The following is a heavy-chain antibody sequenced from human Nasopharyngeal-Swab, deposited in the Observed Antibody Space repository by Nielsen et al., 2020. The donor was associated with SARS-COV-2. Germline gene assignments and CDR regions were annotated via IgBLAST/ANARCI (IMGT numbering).Heavy chain of an antibody. CDR3: ARDCSGGSCYSVVDDAFDI. J-gene: IGHJ3*02. D-gene: IGHD2-15*01. Sequence: VRQALGKGLEWVSSISSSSSYIYYADSVKGRFTISRDNAKNSLYLQMNSLRAEDTAVYYCARDCSGGSCYSVVDDAFDIWGQGTMVTVSS. CDR2: ISSSSSYI. V-gene: IGHV3-21*01.